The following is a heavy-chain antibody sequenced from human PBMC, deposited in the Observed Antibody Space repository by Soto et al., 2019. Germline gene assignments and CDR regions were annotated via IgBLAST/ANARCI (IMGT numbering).Heavy chain of an antibody. J-gene: IGHJ6*03. CDR3: ARGGDWNNCHMDV. Sequence: QFQLVQSGAEVKKPGSSVKVSCKASGGTFSSYTISWVRQAPGQGLEWVGRIIPILSITNYAQKFQGRVTITADKSTSTAYMELSSLRSEDTALYYWARGGDWNNCHMDVWGKGTTVTVSS. CDR2: IIPILSIT. CDR1: GGTFSSYT. V-gene: IGHV1-69*02. D-gene: IGHD1-1*01.